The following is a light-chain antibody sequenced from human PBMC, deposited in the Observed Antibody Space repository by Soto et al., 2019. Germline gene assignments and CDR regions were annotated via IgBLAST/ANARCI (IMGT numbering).Light chain of an antibody. CDR1: QSVDVF. V-gene: IGKV3-11*01. CDR2: DAS. CDR3: QQRSNRPLT. J-gene: IGKJ4*01. Sequence: EIVLTQSPATLSLSPGERATLSCRASQSVDVFLAWYQQRPGQAPRLLIYDASKRATYVPSRFSGSGSGTDFTLTISSLEHEDFAVYYCQQRSNRPLTFGGGTRVDIK.